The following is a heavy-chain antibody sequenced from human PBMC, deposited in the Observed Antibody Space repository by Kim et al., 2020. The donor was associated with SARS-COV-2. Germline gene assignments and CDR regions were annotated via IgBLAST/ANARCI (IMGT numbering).Heavy chain of an antibody. Sequence: SETLSLTCTVSGGSISSYYWSWIRQPPGKGLEWIGYIYYSGSTNYNPSLKSRVTISVDTSKNQFSLKLSSVTAADTAVYYCAGEEVNPLDSVWYHRPIDYWGQGTLVTVSS. J-gene: IGHJ4*02. CDR1: GGSISSYY. CDR2: IYYSGST. CDR3: AGEEVNPLDSVWYHRPIDY. D-gene: IGHD6-19*01. V-gene: IGHV4-59*13.